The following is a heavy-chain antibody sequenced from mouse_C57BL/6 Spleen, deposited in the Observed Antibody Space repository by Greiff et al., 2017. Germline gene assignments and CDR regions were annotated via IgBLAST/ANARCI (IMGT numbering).Heavy chain of an antibody. V-gene: IGHV1-50*01. CDR2: IDPSDSYT. CDR1: GYTFTSYW. D-gene: IGHD2-5*01. CDR3: ARHYSNYLDY. J-gene: IGHJ2*01. Sequence: VQLQQPGAELVKPGASVKLSCKASGYTFTSYWMQWVKQRPGQGLEWIGEIDPSDSYTNYNQKFKGKATLTVDTSSSTAYMQLSSLTSEDSAVYYCARHYSNYLDYWGQGTTLTVSS.